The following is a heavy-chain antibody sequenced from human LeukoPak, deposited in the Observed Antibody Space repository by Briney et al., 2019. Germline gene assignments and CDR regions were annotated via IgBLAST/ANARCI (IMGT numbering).Heavy chain of an antibody. V-gene: IGHV3-21*01. CDR1: GFTFTGHN. CDR2: ISSSSSYI. D-gene: IGHD2-2*01. CDR3: AEMGVCSSTSC. J-gene: IGHJ4*02. Sequence: GGSLRLSCAASGFTFTGHNMNWVRQAPGKGLEWVSSISSSSSYIYYADSVKGRFTISRDNAKNSLYLQMNSLRAEDTAVYYCAEMGVCSSTSCWGQGTLVTVSS.